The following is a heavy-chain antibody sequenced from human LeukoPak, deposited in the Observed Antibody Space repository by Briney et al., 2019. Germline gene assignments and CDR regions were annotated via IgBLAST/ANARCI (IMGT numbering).Heavy chain of an antibody. CDR2: INHSGST. D-gene: IGHD3-22*01. CDR3: ARRTRYYYDSSGYYCFDY. V-gene: IGHV4-34*01. Sequence: SETLSLTCAVYGGSLSGYYWSWIRQPPGKGLEWIGEINHSGSTNYNPSLKSRVTISVDTSKNQFSLKLRSVTAADTAVYYCARRTRYYYDSSGYYCFDYWGQGTLVTVSS. CDR1: GGSLSGYY. J-gene: IGHJ4*02.